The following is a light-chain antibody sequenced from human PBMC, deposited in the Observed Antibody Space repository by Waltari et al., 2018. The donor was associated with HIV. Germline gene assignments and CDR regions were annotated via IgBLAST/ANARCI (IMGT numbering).Light chain of an antibody. CDR2: DVG. V-gene: IGLV2-11*01. Sequence: QSALPQTRSVSGSPGQSVTLPCIGTLHDFGGYDFVSWYQQHPVKAPKLMIYDVGKRPSGVPARFSGSKSGNTASLTISGLQAEDEADYFCCSYAGNFFVFGTGTQVSVL. CDR1: LHDFGGYDF. J-gene: IGLJ1*01. CDR3: CSYAGNFFV.